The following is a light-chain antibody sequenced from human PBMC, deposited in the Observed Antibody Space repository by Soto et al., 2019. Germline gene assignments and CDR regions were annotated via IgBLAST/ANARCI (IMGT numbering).Light chain of an antibody. J-gene: IGKJ1*01. CDR2: RAS. V-gene: IGKV1-5*03. Sequence: DIQMTQSPSTLSASVGDRVTITCRASQSISSSLAWYQQKPGKAPKLLIYRASNLQSGVPSRFSGSGSGTEFTLTITSLQPDDFGTYYCKQYNSYSEAFGQGTKGDIK. CDR1: QSISSS. CDR3: KQYNSYSEA.